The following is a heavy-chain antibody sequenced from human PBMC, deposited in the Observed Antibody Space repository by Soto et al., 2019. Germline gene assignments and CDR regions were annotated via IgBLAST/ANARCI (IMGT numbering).Heavy chain of an antibody. V-gene: IGHV3-11*01. Sequence: SGGSLRLSCAASGFTFSDYYMSWIRQAPGKGLEWVSYISSGGTTIYYADSVEGRFTISRDDAKNSLFLQMNSLRPEDTAVYFCATKGGGYYFQFDPWGQGTLVTVSS. CDR2: ISSGGTTI. CDR1: GFTFSDYY. J-gene: IGHJ5*02. CDR3: ATKGGGYYFQFDP. D-gene: IGHD3-22*01.